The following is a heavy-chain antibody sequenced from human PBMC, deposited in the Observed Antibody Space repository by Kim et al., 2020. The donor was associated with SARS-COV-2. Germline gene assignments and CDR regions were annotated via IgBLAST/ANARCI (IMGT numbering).Heavy chain of an antibody. CDR1: GYTFTSYA. V-gene: IGHV1-3*01. Sequence: ASVKVSCKASGYTFTSYAMHWVRQAPGQRLEWMGWINAGNGNTKYSQKFQGRVTITRDTSACTAYMELSSLRSEDTAVYYCARDSYYDIFRYYYYYMDVWGKGTTVTVSS. CDR2: INAGNGNT. D-gene: IGHD3-9*01. J-gene: IGHJ6*03. CDR3: ARDSYYDIFRYYYYYMDV.